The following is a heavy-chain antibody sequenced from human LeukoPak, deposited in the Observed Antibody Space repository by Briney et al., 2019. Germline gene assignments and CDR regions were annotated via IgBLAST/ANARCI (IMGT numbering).Heavy chain of an antibody. D-gene: IGHD6-13*01. CDR1: GYTFTGYY. CDR3: ARDKGVYSSSWYAIGY. Sequence: ASVKVSCKASGYTFTGYYMHWVRQAPGQGLEWMGWINPNSGGTNYAQKFQGRVTMTRDTSISTAYMELSRLRSDDTAVYYCARDKGVYSSSWYAIGYWGQGTLVTASS. CDR2: INPNSGGT. V-gene: IGHV1-2*02. J-gene: IGHJ4*02.